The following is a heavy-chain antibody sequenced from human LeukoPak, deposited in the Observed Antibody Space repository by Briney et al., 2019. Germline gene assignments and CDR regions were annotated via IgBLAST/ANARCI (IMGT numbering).Heavy chain of an antibody. CDR2: IYYSGST. CDR1: SGSISSYY. J-gene: IGHJ4*02. Sequence: SETLSLTCTVSSGSISSYYWSWIRQPPGKGLEWIGYIYYSGSTNYNPSLKSRVTISVDTSKNQFSLKLSSVTAADTAVYYCARERDYGDYPGYFDYWGQGTLVTVSS. D-gene: IGHD4-17*01. CDR3: ARERDYGDYPGYFDY. V-gene: IGHV4-59*01.